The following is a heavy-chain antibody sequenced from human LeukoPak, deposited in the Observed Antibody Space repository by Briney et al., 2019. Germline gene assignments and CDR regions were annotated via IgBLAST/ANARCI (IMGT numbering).Heavy chain of an antibody. CDR1: GGSISSSSYY. D-gene: IGHD3-3*01. J-gene: IGHJ6*03. CDR2: IYYSGST. V-gene: IGHV4-39*01. Sequence: SETLSLTCTVSGGSISSSSYYWGWIRQPPGKGLEWIGSIYYSGSTYYNPSLKSRVTISVDTSKNQFSLKLSSVTAADTAVYYCASGAYDFWSSQYYYYYMDVWGKGTTVTVSS. CDR3: ASGAYDFWSSQYYYYYMDV.